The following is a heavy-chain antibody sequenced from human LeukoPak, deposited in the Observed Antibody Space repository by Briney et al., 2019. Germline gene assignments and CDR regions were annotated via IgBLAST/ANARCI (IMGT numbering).Heavy chain of an antibody. CDR1: GFTFSSYS. V-gene: IGHV3-21*01. CDR2: ISSSSSYI. Sequence: GGSLKLSCAASGFTFSSYSMNWVRQAPGKGLEWVSSISSSSSYIYYADSVKGRFTISRDNAKNSLYLQMNSLRAEDTAVYYCARDRSGGYLGMDVWGQGTTVTVSS. D-gene: IGHD2-15*01. J-gene: IGHJ6*02. CDR3: ARDRSGGYLGMDV.